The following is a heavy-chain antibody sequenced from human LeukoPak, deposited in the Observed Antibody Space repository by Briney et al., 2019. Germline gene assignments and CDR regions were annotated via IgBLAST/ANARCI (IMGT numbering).Heavy chain of an antibody. J-gene: IGHJ3*02. D-gene: IGHD1-14*01. CDR3: AMDPNREHVGAFDM. CDR1: GFTFSSFA. V-gene: IGHV3-23*01. CDR2: ITGSGVT. Sequence: GGSLRLSCAASGFTFSSFALTWVRPGPGKERGWVSCITGSGVTSYGDSVQGRFSISRDNSRRTLYLQLNSLRVEDTGVYYCAMDPNREHVGAFDMSGQGTVVTVSS.